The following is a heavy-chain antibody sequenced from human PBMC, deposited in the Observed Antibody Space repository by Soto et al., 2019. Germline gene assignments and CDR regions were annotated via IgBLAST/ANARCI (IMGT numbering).Heavy chain of an antibody. D-gene: IGHD4-17*01. CDR1: GFTFSSYG. J-gene: IGHJ4*02. CDR3: ARDHTDYGDYVGYFDY. Sequence: QVQLVESGGGVVQPGRSLRLSCAASGFTFSSYGMHWVRQAPGKGLEWVAVIWYDGSNKYYADSVKGRFTISRDNSKNTLYLQMNSLRAEDTAVYYCARDHTDYGDYVGYFDYWGQGTLVTVSS. CDR2: IWYDGSNK. V-gene: IGHV3-33*01.